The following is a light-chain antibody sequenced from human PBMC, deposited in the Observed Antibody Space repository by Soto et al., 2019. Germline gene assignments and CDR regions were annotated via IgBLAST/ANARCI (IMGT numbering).Light chain of an antibody. J-gene: IGLJ2*01. Sequence: NFVLTQPPSVSGSPGKTVTISCTRSSGNIASNYVQWYQQRPGSSPTTVIYYDNQRPSWVTARFSGSIDSSSIAASLTISGLEPEDEADYYCQSYGSSNPEVFGGGTKLTVL. CDR1: SGNIASNY. V-gene: IGLV6-57*01. CDR2: YDN. CDR3: QSYGSSNPEV.